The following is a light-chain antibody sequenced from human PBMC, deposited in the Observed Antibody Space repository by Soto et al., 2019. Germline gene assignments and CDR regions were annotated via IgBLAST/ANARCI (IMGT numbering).Light chain of an antibody. Sequence: EIVLTQSPGTLSLSPGERATLSCRASQSVSSNLAWYQQKPGQAPRLLIYGASTGATGIPARFSGSGSGTDFTLTISRLEPEDFAVYYCQQYGSSSWTFGQGTKVDIK. CDR1: QSVSSN. J-gene: IGKJ1*01. CDR2: GAS. V-gene: IGKV3-20*01. CDR3: QQYGSSSWT.